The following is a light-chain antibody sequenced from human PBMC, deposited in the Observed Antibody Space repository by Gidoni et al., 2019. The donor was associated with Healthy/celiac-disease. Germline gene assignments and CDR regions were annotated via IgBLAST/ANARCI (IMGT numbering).Light chain of an antibody. CDR3: CSYAGSYTYVV. CDR1: SSDVGGYNY. Sequence: QPPLPKLRQVSGPPGQSVTISCTGTSSDVGGYNYVSWYQQHPGKAPKLMIYDVSKRPSGVPDRFSGSKSGNTASLTISGLQAEDEADYYCCSYAGSYTYVVFGGGTKLTVL. CDR2: DVS. V-gene: IGLV2-11*01. J-gene: IGLJ2*01.